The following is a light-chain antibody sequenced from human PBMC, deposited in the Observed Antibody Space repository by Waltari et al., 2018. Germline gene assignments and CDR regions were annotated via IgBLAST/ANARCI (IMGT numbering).Light chain of an antibody. CDR1: SSDVGAYNY. Sequence: QSALTQPASVSGSPGQSITISCTGTSSDVGAYNYVSWYQKHPGNAPKLIIFDVRNPRSGVWLLFYGATAGNTGIPTSLGLQAEEEADYYSSSYISSSTLELFGGGTSLTVL. CDR2: DVR. V-gene: IGLV2-14*03. J-gene: IGLJ2*01. CDR3: SSYISSSTLEL.